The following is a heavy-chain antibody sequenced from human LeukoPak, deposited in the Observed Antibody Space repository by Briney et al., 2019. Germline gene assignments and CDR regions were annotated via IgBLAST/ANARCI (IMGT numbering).Heavy chain of an antibody. CDR1: GGSISSYY. Sequence: SETLSLTCTVSGGSISSYYWSWIRQPPGKGLEWIGYIYYSGSTNYNPSLKSRVTISVDTSKNQFSLKLSSVTAADTAVYYCARDARDGYNRLKKGAFGIWGQGTMVTVSS. J-gene: IGHJ3*02. CDR2: IYYSGST. CDR3: ARDARDGYNRLKKGAFGI. D-gene: IGHD5-24*01. V-gene: IGHV4-59*01.